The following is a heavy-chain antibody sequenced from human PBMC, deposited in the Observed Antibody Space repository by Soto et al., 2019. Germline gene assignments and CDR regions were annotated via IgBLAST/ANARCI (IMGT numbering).Heavy chain of an antibody. CDR2: ISSSSSTI. CDR1: GFTFSSYS. J-gene: IGHJ4*02. CDR3: ARDLAWAFDS. Sequence: GGSLRLSCAASGFTFSSYSMNWVRQAPGKGLEWVSYISSSSSTIYYADSVKGRFTISRDNAKNTLYLQMSSLRDEDTAVYYCARDLAWAFDSWGQGALVTVSS. V-gene: IGHV3-48*02. D-gene: IGHD1-26*01.